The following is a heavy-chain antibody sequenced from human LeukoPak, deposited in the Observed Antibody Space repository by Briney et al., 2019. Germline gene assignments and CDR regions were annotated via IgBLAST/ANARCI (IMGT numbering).Heavy chain of an antibody. D-gene: IGHD6-19*01. V-gene: IGHV1-2*02. CDR3: AKSAEVYSSASSGDY. CDR2: INPNSGGT. J-gene: IGHJ4*02. CDR1: GYTFTGYY. Sequence: AASVKVSCKASGYTFTGYYMHWVRQAPGQGLEWMGWINPNSGGTNYAQKFQGRVTMNRDTSISTAYMELSRLRSDDTAVYYCAKSAEVYSSASSGDYWGQGTLVTVSS.